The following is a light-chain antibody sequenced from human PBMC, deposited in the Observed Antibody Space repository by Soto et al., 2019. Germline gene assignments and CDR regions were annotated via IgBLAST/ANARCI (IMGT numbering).Light chain of an antibody. V-gene: IGLV1-40*01. CDR1: SSNIGAGYD. Sequence: QSVLTQPPSVSGAPGQRVTISCTGSSSNIGAGYDVHWYQQLPETAPKLLIYGNNNRPSGVPDRFSGSKSGTSASLAITGLQAEDEADYYCQSYDSSLSGWLFGGGTKLIVL. CDR2: GNN. CDR3: QSYDSSLSGWL. J-gene: IGLJ3*02.